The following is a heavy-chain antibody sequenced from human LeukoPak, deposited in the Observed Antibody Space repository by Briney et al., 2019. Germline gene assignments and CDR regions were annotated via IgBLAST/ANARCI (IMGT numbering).Heavy chain of an antibody. J-gene: IGHJ4*02. CDR1: GFTFSSYA. Sequence: GGSLRLSCAASGFTFSSYAMSWARQAPGKGLEWVSAISGSGGGTYYADSVNGRFTISRDNSKNTLYLQMNSLRAEDTAVYYCAKVTSSGYYNDYWGQGTLVTVSS. CDR2: ISGSGGGT. CDR3: AKVTSSGYYNDY. D-gene: IGHD3-22*01. V-gene: IGHV3-23*01.